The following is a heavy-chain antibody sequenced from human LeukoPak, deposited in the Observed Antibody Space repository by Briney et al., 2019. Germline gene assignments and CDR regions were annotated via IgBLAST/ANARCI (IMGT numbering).Heavy chain of an antibody. D-gene: IGHD3-22*01. CDR1: GGSFSGYY. Sequence: SETLSLTCAVYGGSFSGYYWSWIRQPPGKGLEWIGEINHSGSTNYNPSLKSRVTISVGTSKNQFSLKLSSVTAADTAVYYCARSHTPQYYYDSSGLYYWGQGTLVTVSS. J-gene: IGHJ4*02. CDR2: INHSGST. V-gene: IGHV4-34*01. CDR3: ARSHTPQYYYDSSGLYY.